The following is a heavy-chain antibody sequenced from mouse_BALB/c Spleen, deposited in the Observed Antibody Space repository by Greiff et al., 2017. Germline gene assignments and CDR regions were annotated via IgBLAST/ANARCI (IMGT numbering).Heavy chain of an antibody. V-gene: IGHV5-9*03. Sequence: EVQLVESGGGLVKPGGSLKLSCAASGFTFSSYTMSWVRQTPGKRLEWVATISSGGGNTYYPDSVKGRFTISRDNAKNNLYLQMSSLRSEDTALYYCARAEDRWVRRGDWYFDVWGEGTTVTVSS. D-gene: IGHD2-1*01. J-gene: IGHJ1*01. CDR2: ISSGGGNT. CDR1: GFTFSSYT. CDR3: ARAEDRWVRRGDWYFDV.